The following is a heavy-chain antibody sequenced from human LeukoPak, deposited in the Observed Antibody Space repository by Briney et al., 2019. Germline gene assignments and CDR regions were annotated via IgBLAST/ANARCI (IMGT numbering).Heavy chain of an antibody. Sequence: GASVKVSCKTSGYAFINYAINWVRQAPGQGLGWMGWINTNTGNPTYAQGFTGRFVFSLDTSVSTTYLQISSLETEDTAIYYCARSNNDGDYLGVGFDYWGQGALVTVSS. D-gene: IGHD4-17*01. V-gene: IGHV7-4-1*02. J-gene: IGHJ4*02. CDR2: INTNTGNP. CDR3: ARSNNDGDYLGVGFDY. CDR1: GYAFINYA.